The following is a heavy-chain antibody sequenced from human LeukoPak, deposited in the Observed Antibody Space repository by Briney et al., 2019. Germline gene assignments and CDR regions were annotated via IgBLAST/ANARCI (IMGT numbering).Heavy chain of an antibody. CDR1: GFTFSSYS. CDR2: IKQDGSEK. CDR3: ARGYLGSFDY. J-gene: IGHJ4*02. D-gene: IGHD3-9*01. Sequence: PGGSLRLSCAASGFTFSSYSMHWVRQAPGKGLEWVANIKQDGSEKYNVDSVKGRFTISRDNPKNSLYLQMYSLRAEDTAVYYCARGYLGSFDYWGQGTLVTVSS. V-gene: IGHV3-7*05.